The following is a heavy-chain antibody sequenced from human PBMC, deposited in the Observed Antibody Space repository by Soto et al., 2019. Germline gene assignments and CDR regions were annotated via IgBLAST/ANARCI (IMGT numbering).Heavy chain of an antibody. V-gene: IGHV4-30-4*01. CDR3: ARRHCTNGVCYLSSDYFDY. CDR2: IYYSGTT. J-gene: IGHJ4*02. D-gene: IGHD2-8*01. Sequence: PXETLSLACTVAGCSISSGAYYWSWIRQPRGKGLEWIGYIYYSGTTYYNPSLKSRVTISADTSKNQFSLKLSSVTAADTAVYYCARRHCTNGVCYLSSDYFDYWGQGPLVTVSS. CDR1: GCSISSGAYY.